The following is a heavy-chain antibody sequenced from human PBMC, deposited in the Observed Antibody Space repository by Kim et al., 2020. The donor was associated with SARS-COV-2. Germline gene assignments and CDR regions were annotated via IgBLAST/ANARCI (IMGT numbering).Heavy chain of an antibody. CDR1: GGSISSSSYY. Sequence: SETLSLTCTVSGGSISSSSYYWGWIRQPPGKGLEWIGSIYYSGSTYYNPSLKSRVTISVDTSKNQFSLKLSSVTAADTAVYYCARRLNYDILTGSPNYYYYYGMDVWGQGTTVTVSS. CDR2: IYYSGST. J-gene: IGHJ6*02. D-gene: IGHD3-9*01. V-gene: IGHV4-39*01. CDR3: ARRLNYDILTGSPNYYYYYGMDV.